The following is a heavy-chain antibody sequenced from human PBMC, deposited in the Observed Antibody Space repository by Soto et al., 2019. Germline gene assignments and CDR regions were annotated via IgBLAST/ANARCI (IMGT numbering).Heavy chain of an antibody. CDR1: GGSFSAYY. Sequence: SETLSLTCAVYGGSFSAYYWSWIRQPPGKGLEWIGEINHSGSTNYNPSLKSRVTISVDTSKNQFSLKLSSVTAADTAVYYCSRVQLDINGIDYWGQGTLVTVSS. CDR3: SRVQLDINGIDY. D-gene: IGHD1-20*01. J-gene: IGHJ4*02. V-gene: IGHV4-34*01. CDR2: INHSGST.